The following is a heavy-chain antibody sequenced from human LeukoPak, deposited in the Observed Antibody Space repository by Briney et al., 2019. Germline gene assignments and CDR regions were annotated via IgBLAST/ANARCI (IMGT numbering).Heavy chain of an antibody. CDR2: VNTGGGA. Sequence: GGSLRLSCAASGFTFNNYAMSWVRQAPGKGLQWVATVNTGGGAYYAGSVKGRFTISRDNSRNTLYLQMNSLRAGDTALYYCAKDLHEYFFDYWGQGTLVTVSS. J-gene: IGHJ4*02. CDR3: AKDLHEYFFDY. V-gene: IGHV3-23*01. CDR1: GFTFNNYA.